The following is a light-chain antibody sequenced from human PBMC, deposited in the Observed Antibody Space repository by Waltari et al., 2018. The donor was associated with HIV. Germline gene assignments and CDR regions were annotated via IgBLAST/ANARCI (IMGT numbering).Light chain of an antibody. CDR3: HQYASPPWT. J-gene: IGKJ1*01. CDR2: WAS. V-gene: IGKV4-1*01. Sequence: DIVMTQSPDSLAVSLGERATINCKSSQSVLYSPNNKNYLAWDQQKPGQPPRLLIYWASTRESGVPDRFSGSGSRTDFTLTISSLQAEDVAVYYCHQYASPPWTFGQGTKVEIK. CDR1: QSVLYSPNNKNY.